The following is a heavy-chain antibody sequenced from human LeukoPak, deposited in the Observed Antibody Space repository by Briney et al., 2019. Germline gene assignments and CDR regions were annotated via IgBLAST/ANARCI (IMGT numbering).Heavy chain of an antibody. CDR3: ATDLEMATELMFDP. Sequence: ASVKISCKVSGYTFTDYYMHWVQQAPGKGLEWMGLVDPEDGGTVYAEKFQGRVTITADTSTDTAYMELSSLRSEDTAVYYCATDLEMATELMFDPWGQGTLVTVSS. CDR1: GYTFTDYY. CDR2: VDPEDGGT. V-gene: IGHV1-69-2*01. J-gene: IGHJ5*02. D-gene: IGHD5-24*01.